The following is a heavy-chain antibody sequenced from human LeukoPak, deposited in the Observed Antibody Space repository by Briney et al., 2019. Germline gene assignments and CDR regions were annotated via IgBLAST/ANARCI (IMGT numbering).Heavy chain of an antibody. V-gene: IGHV3-74*01. CDR3: ARPTTTLEY. CDR1: GFTFTSYW. D-gene: IGHD1-7*01. J-gene: IGHJ4*02. CDR2: INPDGSGP. Sequence: GGSLRLSCATSGFTFTSYWMHWVGQAPGKGLVWVSRINPDGSGPIYADSVKGRFTISRDNAKNTLYLQMNSLRDEDTAVYYCARPTTTLEYWGQGTLVTVSS.